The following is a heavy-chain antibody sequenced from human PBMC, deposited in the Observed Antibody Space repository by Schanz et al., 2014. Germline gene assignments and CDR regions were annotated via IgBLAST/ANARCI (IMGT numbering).Heavy chain of an antibody. Sequence: QVHLVESGGGVVQPGRSLRLTCAASGFTFSSYGMHWVRQAPGRGLEWVALIWYDGSNEYYADSVKGRFIISRDNSKNTLYLLLNSLRAEDTAVYYCARDGDFDYWGQGTLVTVSS. CDR2: IWYDGSNE. CDR1: GFTFSSYG. J-gene: IGHJ4*02. V-gene: IGHV3-33*01. CDR3: ARDGDFDY.